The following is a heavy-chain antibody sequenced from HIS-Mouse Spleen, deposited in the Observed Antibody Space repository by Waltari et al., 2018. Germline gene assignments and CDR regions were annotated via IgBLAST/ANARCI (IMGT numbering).Heavy chain of an antibody. Sequence: QVQLVESGGGVVQPGRSLRLSCAASGFTFSSYGMHWVRKVQGKGVGRVAVISYDGSSKYYADSVKCRFTISRDNSKNRLYLQMNSLRAEDTAVYYCAKDKQHAFDYWGQGTLVTVSS. V-gene: IGHV3-30*18. CDR3: AKDKQHAFDY. CDR2: ISYDGSSK. D-gene: IGHD5-18*01. CDR1: GFTFSSYG. J-gene: IGHJ4*02.